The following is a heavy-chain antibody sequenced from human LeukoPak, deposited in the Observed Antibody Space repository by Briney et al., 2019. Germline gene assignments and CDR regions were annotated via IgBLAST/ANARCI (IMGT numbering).Heavy chain of an antibody. CDR3: ARDGGSSNLSYFDY. Sequence: SETLSLTCTVSGGSIASYYWSWIRQPPGKGLESIGYMDYSGNTNYNPSLKSRVTISVDTSTNQISLKLRSVTAADTAVYYCARDGGSSNLSYFDYWGQGTLVTVSS. CDR2: MDYSGNT. D-gene: IGHD1-26*01. V-gene: IGHV4-59*12. CDR1: GGSIASYY. J-gene: IGHJ4*02.